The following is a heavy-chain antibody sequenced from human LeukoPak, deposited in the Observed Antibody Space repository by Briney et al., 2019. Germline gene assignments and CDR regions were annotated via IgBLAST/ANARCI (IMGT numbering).Heavy chain of an antibody. D-gene: IGHD6-13*01. V-gene: IGHV3-30*18. CDR3: AKGSSSWLSYYYYYMDV. Sequence: DPGRSLRLSCAASGFTFRTYSIHWVRQAPGKGLEWVTVVSADGRTQLYSDSVKGRFTISRDNSKNTLYLQMNSLTAEDTAVYYCAKGSSSWLSYYYYYMDVWGKGTTVTVSS. CDR1: GFTFRTYS. CDR2: VSADGRTQ. J-gene: IGHJ6*03.